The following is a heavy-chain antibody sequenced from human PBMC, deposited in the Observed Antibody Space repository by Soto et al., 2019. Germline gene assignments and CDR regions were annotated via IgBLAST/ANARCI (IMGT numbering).Heavy chain of an antibody. V-gene: IGHV4-59*08. CDR2: IYYSGST. CDR3: ARTAAAGWFDP. CDR1: GGSISSYY. Sequence: ETLSLTCTVSGGSISSYYWSWIRQPPGKGLEWIGYIYYSGSTNYNPSLKSRVTISVDTSKNQFSLKLSSVTAADTAVYYCARTAAAGWFDPWGQGTLVTVSS. J-gene: IGHJ5*02. D-gene: IGHD6-13*01.